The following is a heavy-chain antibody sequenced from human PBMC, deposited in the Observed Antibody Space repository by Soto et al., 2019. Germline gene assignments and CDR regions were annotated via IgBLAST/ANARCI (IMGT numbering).Heavy chain of an antibody. Sequence: GASVKVSCKASGGTFSSYAISWVRQAPGQGLEWMGGIIPIFGTANYAQKFQGRVTITADESTSTAYMELSSLRSEDTAVYYCARGLYSSSWYESYGMDVWGQGTTVTVSS. J-gene: IGHJ6*02. V-gene: IGHV1-69*13. CDR2: IIPIFGTA. CDR3: ARGLYSSSWYESYGMDV. CDR1: GGTFSSYA. D-gene: IGHD6-13*01.